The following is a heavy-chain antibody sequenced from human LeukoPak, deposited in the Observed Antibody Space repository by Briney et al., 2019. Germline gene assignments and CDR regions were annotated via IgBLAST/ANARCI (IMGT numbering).Heavy chain of an antibody. D-gene: IGHD6-13*01. CDR1: GLHFSGTA. V-gene: IGHV3-23*01. CDR2: ISHDGMNA. Sequence: GGSLRLSCAASGLHFSGTAMSWVRQAPGKGLEWVSAISHDGMNAYYADSVKGRFTISRDNSKKTVSLEMSSLTAEDTAVYYCAKDVAAADPENFDYWGQGTLVTVSS. J-gene: IGHJ4*02. CDR3: AKDVAAADPENFDY.